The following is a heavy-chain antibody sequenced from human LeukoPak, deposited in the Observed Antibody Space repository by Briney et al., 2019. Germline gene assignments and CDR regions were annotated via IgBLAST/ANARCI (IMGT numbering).Heavy chain of an antibody. J-gene: IGHJ4*02. V-gene: IGHV3-74*01. Sequence: PGGSLRLSCAASGFTFSSYWMHWVRQAPGKGLVWVSRVKYDGSSTNYADSVKGRFTISRDNANNTLYLQTNSLRAEDTAVYYCARVSAVAGTYDYWGQGTLVTVSS. CDR3: ARVSAVAGTYDY. D-gene: IGHD6-19*01. CDR2: VKYDGSST. CDR1: GFTFSSYW.